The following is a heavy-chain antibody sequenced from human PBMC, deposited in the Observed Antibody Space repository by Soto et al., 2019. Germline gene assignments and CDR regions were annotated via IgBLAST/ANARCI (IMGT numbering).Heavy chain of an antibody. CDR2: IYYSGST. Sequence: SETLSLTCTVSGGSIRSYYWSWIRQPPGKGLEWIGYIYYSGSTNYNPSLKSRVTISVDTSKNQFSLKLSSVTAADTAVYYCARSGSGVLSYDFWSGGNWFDPWGQGTLVTVSS. J-gene: IGHJ5*02. D-gene: IGHD3-3*01. V-gene: IGHV4-59*01. CDR1: GGSIRSYY. CDR3: ARSGSGVLSYDFWSGGNWFDP.